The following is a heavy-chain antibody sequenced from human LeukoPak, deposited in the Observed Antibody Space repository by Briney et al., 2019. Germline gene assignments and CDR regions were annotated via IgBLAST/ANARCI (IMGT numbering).Heavy chain of an antibody. CDR2: ISGSGGST. V-gene: IGHV3-23*01. J-gene: IGHJ4*02. D-gene: IGHD3-10*01. CDR3: AKVPNYYGSGSYTEYYFDY. CDR1: GFTFSSYA. Sequence: GGSLRLSCAAPGFTFSSYAMSWVRQAPGKGLEWVSAISGSGGSTYYADSVKSRFTISRDNSKNTLYLQMNSLRAEDTAVYYCAKVPNYYGSGSYTEYYFDYWGQGTLVTVSS.